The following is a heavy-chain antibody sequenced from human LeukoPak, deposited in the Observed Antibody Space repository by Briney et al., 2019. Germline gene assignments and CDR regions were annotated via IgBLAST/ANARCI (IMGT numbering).Heavy chain of an antibody. CDR2: IYYSGST. D-gene: IGHD6-13*01. CDR1: GGSISSYY. Sequence: SETLSLTCTGSGGSISSYYWRWLRQPPGKGLGWVGDIYYSGSTNYNPSLKSPVTISVDTSKNQFSLKLSSVTAADTAVYYCARALYRLGSSWYIDYWGQGTLVTVSS. J-gene: IGHJ4*02. V-gene: IGHV4-59*01. CDR3: ARALYRLGSSWYIDY.